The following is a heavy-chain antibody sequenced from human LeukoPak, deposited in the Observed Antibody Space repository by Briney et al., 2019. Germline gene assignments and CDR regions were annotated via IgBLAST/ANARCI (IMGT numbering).Heavy chain of an antibody. J-gene: IGHJ4*02. V-gene: IGHV1-46*01. D-gene: IGHD6-13*01. CDR1: GYTFTSYY. Sequence: ASVKVSCNASGYTFTSYYMHWARQAPGQGLEWMGIINPSGGSTSYAQKFQGRVTMTRDMPTSTVYMELSSLRSEDTAVYYCARGAYLSAAGDYWGQGTLVTVSS. CDR3: ARGAYLSAAGDY. CDR2: INPSGGST.